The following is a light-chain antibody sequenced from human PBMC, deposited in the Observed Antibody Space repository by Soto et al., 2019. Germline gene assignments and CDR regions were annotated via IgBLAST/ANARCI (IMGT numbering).Light chain of an antibody. CDR2: EDN. Sequence: QSVLTQPPSASGSPGQYVTISCTGTSSNIGGYNYVSWYQQHPGTAPKLMIFEDNKPPSGLPDRFSGSKSGNTASLTISGLQAGDEADYYCSSYAGINNLGVFGTGTKVTVL. CDR3: SSYAGINNLGV. CDR1: SSNIGGYNY. J-gene: IGLJ1*01. V-gene: IGLV2-8*01.